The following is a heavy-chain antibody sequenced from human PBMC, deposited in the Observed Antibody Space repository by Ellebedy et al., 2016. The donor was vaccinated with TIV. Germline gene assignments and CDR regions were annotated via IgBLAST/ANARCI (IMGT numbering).Heavy chain of an antibody. CDR3: ARGLSGWYPYYYGMDV. J-gene: IGHJ6*02. V-gene: IGHV1-2*04. Sequence: ASVKVSCKASGYTFTGYYMHWVRQAPGQGLEWMGWINPNSGGTNYAQKFQGWVTMTRDTSISTAYMELSRLRSDDTAVYYCARGLSGWYPYYYGMDVWGQGTTVTVSS. D-gene: IGHD6-19*01. CDR2: INPNSGGT. CDR1: GYTFTGYY.